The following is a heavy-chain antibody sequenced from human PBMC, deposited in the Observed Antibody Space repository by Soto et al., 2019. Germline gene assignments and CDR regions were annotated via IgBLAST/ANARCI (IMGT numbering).Heavy chain of an antibody. J-gene: IGHJ5*02. V-gene: IGHV3-74*01. D-gene: IGHD5-12*01. CDR1: GFTFNTYW. Sequence: EVQLVESGGTLVQPGGSLRLSCAASGFTFNTYWMHWVSQAPGTGLVWVSRINSDGTKTTYADSVKGRFTISRDTAKNTVYRAINRLRAEDTAVDYWATVATTAYNWLAPWCKGTLVTFSS. CDR3: ATVATTAYNWLAP. CDR2: INSDGTKT.